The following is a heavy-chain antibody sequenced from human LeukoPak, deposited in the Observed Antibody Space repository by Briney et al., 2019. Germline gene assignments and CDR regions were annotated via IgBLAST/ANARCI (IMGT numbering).Heavy chain of an antibody. CDR1: GGSFSGYY. D-gene: IGHD2-15*01. CDR2: INHSGST. V-gene: IGHV4-34*01. Sequence: SETLSLTCAVYGGSFSGYYWSWIRQPPGKGLEWIGEINHSGSTNYNPSLKSRVTTSVDTSKNQFSLKLSSVTAADTAVYCCARGRYCSGGSCLIDYWGQGTLVTVSS. CDR3: ARGRYCSGGSCLIDY. J-gene: IGHJ4*02.